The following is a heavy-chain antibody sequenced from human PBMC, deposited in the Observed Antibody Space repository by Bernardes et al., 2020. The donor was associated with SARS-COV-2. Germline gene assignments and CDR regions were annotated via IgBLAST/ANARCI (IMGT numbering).Heavy chain of an antibody. Sequence: GESLKISCKASGYTFTSYWIGWVRQMHAKGLEWMGIIYPGDSDTNYSPSFQGQVTISADKSISTVYLQWSSLKASDTAMYYCARPGSQVADGVFDVWGQGTMVSVSS. CDR3: ARPGSQVADGVFDV. CDR1: GYTFTSYW. CDR2: IYPGDSDT. V-gene: IGHV5-51*01. J-gene: IGHJ3*01. D-gene: IGHD4-17*01.